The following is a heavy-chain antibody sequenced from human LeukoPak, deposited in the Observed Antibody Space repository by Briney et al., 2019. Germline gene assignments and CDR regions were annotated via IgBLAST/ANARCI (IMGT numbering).Heavy chain of an antibody. CDR3: ARGHRITIFGVVYYYYYYGMDV. V-gene: IGHV4-34*01. CDR2: INHSGST. J-gene: IGHJ6*02. CDR1: GGSFSGYY. Sequence: PSETLSLTCAVYGGSFSGYYWSWIRQPPGKGLEWIGEINHSGSTNYNPSLKSRVTTSVDTSKNQFSLKLSSVTAADTAVYYCARGHRITIFGVVYYYYYYGMDVWGQGTTVTDSS. D-gene: IGHD3-3*01.